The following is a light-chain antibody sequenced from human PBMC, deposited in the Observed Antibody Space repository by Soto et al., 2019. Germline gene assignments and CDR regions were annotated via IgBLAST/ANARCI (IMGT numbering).Light chain of an antibody. Sequence: EIVLTQSPGTLSLSPGERATLSCRASQTLSTNSLAWYQQRPGQTPRLLIYAASTRDTDIPDRFNGSGSGTDFALTISRLEPEDFALYYCQQYNDSPLTFGPVTKVDVK. J-gene: IGKJ3*01. V-gene: IGKV3-20*01. CDR1: QTLSTNS. CDR2: AAS. CDR3: QQYNDSPLT.